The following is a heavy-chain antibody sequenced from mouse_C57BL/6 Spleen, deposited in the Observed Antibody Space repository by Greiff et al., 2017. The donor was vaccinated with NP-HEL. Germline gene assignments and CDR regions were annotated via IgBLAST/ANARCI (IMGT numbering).Heavy chain of an antibody. CDR3: TPLDSSVYHFAY. Sequence: VQLQQSGAELVRPGASVKLSCTASGFNIKDDYMHWVKQRPEQGLEWIGWIDPENGDTDYASKFQGKATITADTSSNTAYLQLSSLTSEDTAVYYGTPLDSSVYHFAYWGQGTLVTVSA. CDR1: GFNIKDDY. CDR2: IDPENGDT. V-gene: IGHV14-4*01. D-gene: IGHD3-2*02. J-gene: IGHJ3*01.